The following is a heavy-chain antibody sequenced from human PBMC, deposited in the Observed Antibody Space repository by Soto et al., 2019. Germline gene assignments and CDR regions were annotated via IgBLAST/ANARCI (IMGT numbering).Heavy chain of an antibody. J-gene: IGHJ6*02. D-gene: IGHD6-25*01. CDR2: INHTRTT. CDR3: ARGRGYVYGSNFYGLDV. V-gene: IGHV4-34*01. Sequence: SETLSLTCAVFRGSFSGFSWSWVCQTPRGGLEWIGGINHTRTTNSNPTFQNPGTITVYKSTNNFSLKMTSVTAADAAVYYCARGRGYVYGSNFYGLDVWGQGNTVT. CDR1: RGSFSGFS.